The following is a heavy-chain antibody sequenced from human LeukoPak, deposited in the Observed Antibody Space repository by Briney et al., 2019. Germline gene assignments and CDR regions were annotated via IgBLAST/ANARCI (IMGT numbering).Heavy chain of an antibody. V-gene: IGHV1-46*01. CDR1: GYTFTSYY. CDR2: INPSGGTT. CDR3: AREKLGTYYDY. J-gene: IGHJ4*02. D-gene: IGHD7-27*01. Sequence: ASVKVSCKASGYTFTSYYIHWVRQAPGQGLEWMGIINPSGGTTSYAQKFQGRVTMTRDTSTTTVYMELSSLRSEDTAVYYCAREKLGTYYDYWGQGTLVTVSS.